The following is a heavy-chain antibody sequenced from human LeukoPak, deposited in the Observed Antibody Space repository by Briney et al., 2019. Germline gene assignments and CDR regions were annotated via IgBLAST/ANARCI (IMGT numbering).Heavy chain of an antibody. CDR3: ARQPRIAGAFDI. CDR1: GGSISSYY. D-gene: IGHD6-13*01. Sequence: SETLSLTCTVSGGSISSYYWSWIRQPPGKGLEWIGYIYYSGSTNYNPSLKSRVTISVDTSKNQFSLKLSSVTAADTAVYYCARQPRIAGAFDIWGQGTMVTVSS. V-gene: IGHV4-59*08. J-gene: IGHJ3*02. CDR2: IYYSGST.